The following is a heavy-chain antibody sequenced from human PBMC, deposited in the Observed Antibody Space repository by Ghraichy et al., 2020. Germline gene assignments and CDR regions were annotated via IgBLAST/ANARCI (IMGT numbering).Heavy chain of an antibody. D-gene: IGHD3-9*01. J-gene: IGHJ1*01. CDR3: ASSDFITIYPFQH. Sequence: GGSLRLSCAASGFTFSSYAMHWVRQAPGKGLEWVAVISYDGSNKYYADSVKGRFTISRDNSKNTLYLQMNSLRAEDTAVYYCASSDFITIYPFQHWGQGTLVTVSS. CDR1: GFTFSSYA. V-gene: IGHV3-30*04. CDR2: ISYDGSNK.